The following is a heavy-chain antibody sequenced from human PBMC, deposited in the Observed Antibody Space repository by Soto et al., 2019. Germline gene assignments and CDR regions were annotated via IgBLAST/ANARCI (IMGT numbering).Heavy chain of an antibody. J-gene: IGHJ4*02. D-gene: IGHD2-15*01. CDR3: AKREPHDIVVVVAATPVRSPHFDY. CDR2: ISGSGGST. CDR1: GFTFSSYA. V-gene: IGHV3-23*01. Sequence: GGSLRLSCAASGFTFSSYAMSWVRQAPGKGLEWVSAISGSGGSTYYADSAKGRFTISRDNSKNTLYLQMNSLRAEDTAVYYCAKREPHDIVVVVAATPVRSPHFDYWGQGTLVTVSS.